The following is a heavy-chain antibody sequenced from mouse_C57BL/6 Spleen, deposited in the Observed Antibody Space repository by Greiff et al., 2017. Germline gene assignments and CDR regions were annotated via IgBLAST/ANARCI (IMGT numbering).Heavy chain of an antibody. CDR3: ASPYYYGSSDGYVDV. J-gene: IGHJ1*03. Sequence: QVQLQQPGAELVKPGASVKLSCTASGYTFTSYWMQWVKQRPGQGLEWIGEIDPSDSYTNYNQKFKGKATLTVDTSSSTAYMQLSSLPSEDSAVYYCASPYYYGSSDGYVDVWGTGTTVTVSS. CDR2: IDPSDSYT. D-gene: IGHD1-1*01. V-gene: IGHV1-50*01. CDR1: GYTFTSYW.